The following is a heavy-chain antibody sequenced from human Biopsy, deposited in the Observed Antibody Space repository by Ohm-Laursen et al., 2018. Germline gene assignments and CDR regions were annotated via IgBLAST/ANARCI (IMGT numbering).Heavy chain of an antibody. V-gene: IGHV4-4*07. CDR1: GGDINNYY. D-gene: IGHD3-3*02. J-gene: IGHJ3*01. Sequence: SQTLSLTCDVSGGDINNYYWSWIRQPAGKGLEWIGRIYPGGSTNYNPSLKSRVTMSVDTSKKQLSLRLGSVTAADTAMYYCASVALGPTNDAFDLWGQGTMVGVSS. CDR3: ASVALGPTNDAFDL. CDR2: IYPGGST.